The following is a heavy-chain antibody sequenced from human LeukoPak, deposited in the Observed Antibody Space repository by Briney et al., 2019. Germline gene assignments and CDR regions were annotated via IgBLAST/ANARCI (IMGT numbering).Heavy chain of an antibody. CDR1: GGSISSYY. CDR3: ARRYYYGSGSFFFDY. D-gene: IGHD3-10*01. CDR2: IYYSGST. V-gene: IGHV4-59*01. J-gene: IGHJ4*02. Sequence: SETLSLTCTVSGGSISSYYWSWIRQPPGKGQEWIGYIYYSGSTNYNPSLKSRVTISVDTSKNQFSLKLSSVTAADTAVYYCARRYYYGSGSFFFDYWGQGTLVTVSS.